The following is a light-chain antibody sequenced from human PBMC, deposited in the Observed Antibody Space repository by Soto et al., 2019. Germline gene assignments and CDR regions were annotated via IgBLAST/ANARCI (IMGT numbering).Light chain of an antibody. CDR3: SSYTSSSTVV. CDR1: SSDVGSYNR. Sequence: QSALTQPPSVSGSPGQSVTISCTGTSSDVGSYNRVSWYQQPPGTAPKLMIYEVSNRPSGVPDRFSGSKSDNTASLTISGVQAEDEADYYCSSYTSSSTVVFGGGTKLTVL. V-gene: IGLV2-18*02. CDR2: EVS. J-gene: IGLJ2*01.